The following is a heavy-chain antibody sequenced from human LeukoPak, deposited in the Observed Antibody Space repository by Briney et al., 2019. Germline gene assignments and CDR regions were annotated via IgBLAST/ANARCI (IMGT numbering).Heavy chain of an antibody. Sequence: PSETLSLTCTVSGVSISSYYWSWIRQPPGKGLEWIGYMYYSGSTDYYPSLKSRVTISLDTSKNQFSLKLSSLTAADTAVYYCARLGGNYPSYYFHSWGQGTLVTVSS. CDR3: ARLGGNYPSYYFHS. CDR1: GVSISSYY. D-gene: IGHD1-26*01. V-gene: IGHV4-59*01. CDR2: MYYSGST. J-gene: IGHJ4*02.